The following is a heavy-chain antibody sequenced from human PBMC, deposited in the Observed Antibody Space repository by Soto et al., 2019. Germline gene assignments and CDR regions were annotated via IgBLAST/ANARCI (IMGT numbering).Heavy chain of an antibody. D-gene: IGHD3-10*01. Sequence: GGSLRLSCAASGFTFSSYGMHWVRQAPGKGLEWVAVIWYDGSNKYYADSVKGRFTISRDNSKNTLYLQMNSLRAEDTAVYYCARDGEPLGGYYYYYMDVWGKGTTVTVSS. J-gene: IGHJ6*03. V-gene: IGHV3-33*01. CDR2: IWYDGSNK. CDR1: GFTFSSYG. CDR3: ARDGEPLGGYYYYYMDV.